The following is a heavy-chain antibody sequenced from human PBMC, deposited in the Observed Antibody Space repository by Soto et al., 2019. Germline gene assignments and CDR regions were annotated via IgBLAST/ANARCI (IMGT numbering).Heavy chain of an antibody. D-gene: IGHD3-22*01. Sequence: GQSLKISCKGSGYSCTSYWIGWVRQMHGKGLEWMGIIYPGDSDTRYSPSFQGQVTISADKSISTAYLQWSSLKASDTAMFYCAGSRIVAPEEVLEIWRKGTMVPVS. J-gene: IGHJ3*02. CDR2: IYPGDSDT. CDR3: AGSRIVAPEEVLEI. CDR1: GYSCTSYW. V-gene: IGHV5-51*01.